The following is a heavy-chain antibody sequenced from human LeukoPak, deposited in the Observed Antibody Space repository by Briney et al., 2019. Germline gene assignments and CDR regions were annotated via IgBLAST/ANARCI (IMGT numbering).Heavy chain of an antibody. CDR1: GDSFDDYY. Sequence: SETLSLTCAVSGDSFDDYYWSWVRPTPGKGLEWVGEINNSGYTNDSPSLTSRVTLSIDTSRRQCSLSLRSVTVADTGIYYCTRMTAGHDYWGQGTLVTVSS. V-gene: IGHV4-34*01. CDR2: INNSGYT. J-gene: IGHJ4*02. CDR3: TRMTAGHDY. D-gene: IGHD2-21*02.